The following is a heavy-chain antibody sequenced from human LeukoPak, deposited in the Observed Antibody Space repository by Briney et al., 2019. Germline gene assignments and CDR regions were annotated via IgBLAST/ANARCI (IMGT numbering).Heavy chain of an antibody. V-gene: IGHV3-23*01. CDR1: GSTFSSYA. D-gene: IGHD1-26*01. Sequence: GGSLRLSCTASGSTFSSYAMSWVRQAPGKGLEWVSGISASASGTYYADSVKGRFTISRDKSKNTLFLQMNSLRAEDTAVYYCAKHRRDLLSYSLFDYWGQGYLVTASS. J-gene: IGHJ4*02. CDR3: AKHRRDLLSYSLFDY. CDR2: ISASASGT.